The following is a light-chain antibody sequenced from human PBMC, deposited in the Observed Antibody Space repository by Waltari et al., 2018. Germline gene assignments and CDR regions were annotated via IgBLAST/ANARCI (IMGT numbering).Light chain of an antibody. J-gene: IGLJ2*01. V-gene: IGLV2-23*02. CDR2: EVN. CDR1: NSDVGHYNL. Sequence: QSALTQPASVSGSPGQSITISCTGSNSDVGHYNLVSWYQQHPGKAPKLLLYEVNQRPPGFSCRFSGSKSGIPASLTIAGLQAEDEADFYCCSYAGSTTWLFGGGTRLTVL. CDR3: CSYAGSTTWL.